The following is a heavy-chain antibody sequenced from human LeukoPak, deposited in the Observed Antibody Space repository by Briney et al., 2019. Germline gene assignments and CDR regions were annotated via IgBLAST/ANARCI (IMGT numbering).Heavy chain of an antibody. J-gene: IGHJ4*02. CDR1: GFTFSSHA. CDR2: LSGSGYNT. V-gene: IGHV3-23*01. CDR3: AKHPYGTRYFDY. D-gene: IGHD2-2*01. Sequence: PGGSLRLSCAASGFTFSSHALSWVRQAPGKGLEWVSSLSGSGYNTYYADSVKGRFTISRDNSKNTVYLQMNSLRAEDTAVYYCAKHPYGTRYFDYWGQGTLDTVSS.